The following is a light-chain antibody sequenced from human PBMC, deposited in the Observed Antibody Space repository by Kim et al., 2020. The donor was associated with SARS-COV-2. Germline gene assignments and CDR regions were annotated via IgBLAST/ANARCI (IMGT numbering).Light chain of an antibody. CDR2: DAS. J-gene: IGKJ2*01. V-gene: IGKV1-5*01. CDR3: QQYNDYLYT. CDR1: HSINTW. Sequence: SASTGDRVTITCRASHSINTWLAWYQQKPGKAPKLLIYDASSLERGVPSRFSGTGSGTEFTLTISSLLPDDFATYYCQQYNDYLYTFGQGTKLEI.